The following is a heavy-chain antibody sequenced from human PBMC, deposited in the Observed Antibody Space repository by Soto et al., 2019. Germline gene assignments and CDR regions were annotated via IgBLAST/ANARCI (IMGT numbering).Heavy chain of an antibody. J-gene: IGHJ4*02. CDR3: ARESRSGYDYHSYAY. Sequence: ASVKVSCKASGYTFTGYYLHWVRQAPGQGLEWMGWISPSSGDTNYAQNFQGRVTMTRDTSTSTAYIELSRLTSDDTAVYYCARESRSGYDYHSYAYWGQGTLATVSS. D-gene: IGHD5-12*01. CDR2: ISPSSGDT. V-gene: IGHV1-2*02. CDR1: GYTFTGYY.